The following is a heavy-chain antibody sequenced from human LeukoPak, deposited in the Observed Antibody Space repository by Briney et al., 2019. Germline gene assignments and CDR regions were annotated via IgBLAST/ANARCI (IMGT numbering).Heavy chain of an antibody. CDR3: AKDQALRYFDGLDGIDV. D-gene: IGHD3-9*01. CDR2: SRIKADSYIT. J-gene: IGHJ3*01. CDR1: GFSLSDHY. V-gene: IGHV3-72*01. Sequence: GGSLRLSCAASGFSLSDHYMDWVRQAPGKELEWVARSRIKADSYITQYAASVKGRFIISRDDSKNSLYLQMDSLRGDDTAIYYCAKDQALRYFDGLDGIDVWGQGTMVTVSS.